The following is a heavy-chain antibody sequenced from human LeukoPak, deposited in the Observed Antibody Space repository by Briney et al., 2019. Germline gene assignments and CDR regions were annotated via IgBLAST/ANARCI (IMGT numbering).Heavy chain of an antibody. CDR1: GYTFTSYY. V-gene: IGHV1-46*01. D-gene: IGHD3-10*01. CDR2: INPSGGST. CDR3: ARWTGSDDAGSLDL. Sequence: GASVKVSCKASGYTFTSYYMHWVRQAPGQGLEWMGIINPSGGSTSYAQKSQGRVTMTRDMSTSTVYMELSSLRSEDAAVYYCARWTGSDDAGSLDLWGRGTLVSVSS. J-gene: IGHJ2*01.